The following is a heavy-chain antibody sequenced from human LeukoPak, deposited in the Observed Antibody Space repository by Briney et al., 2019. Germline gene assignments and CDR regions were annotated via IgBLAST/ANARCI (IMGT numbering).Heavy chain of an antibody. V-gene: IGHV4-59*01. J-gene: IGHJ4*02. CDR3: ARNRNENYYDGDFDY. CDR1: GGSISSYY. CDR2: IYYSGST. Sequence: SETLSLTCTVSGGSISSYYWSWIRQPPGKGLEWIGYIYYSGSTNYNPSLKSRVTISVDTSKNQFSLKLSSVTTADTAVYYCARNRNENYYDGDFDYWGQGTLVTVSS. D-gene: IGHD1-26*01.